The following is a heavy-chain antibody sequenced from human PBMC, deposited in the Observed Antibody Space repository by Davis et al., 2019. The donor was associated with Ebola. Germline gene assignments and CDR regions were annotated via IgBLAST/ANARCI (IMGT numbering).Heavy chain of an antibody. Sequence: MPSETLSLTCTVSGASTSSRFYYWSWIRQPPGKGLEWIGYIYYSGSTNYNPSLKSRVTISVDTSKNQFSLKLSSVTAADTAVYYCARLPSGDYGMDVWGQGTTVTVSS. J-gene: IGHJ6*02. V-gene: IGHV4-61*01. CDR1: GASTSSRFYY. CDR2: IYYSGST. D-gene: IGHD3-10*01. CDR3: ARLPSGDYGMDV.